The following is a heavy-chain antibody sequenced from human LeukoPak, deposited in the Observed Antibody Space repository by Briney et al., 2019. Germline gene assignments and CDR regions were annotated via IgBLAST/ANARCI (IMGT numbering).Heavy chain of an antibody. V-gene: IGHV1-69*13. J-gene: IGHJ5*02. CDR1: GGTFSSYA. CDR3: ARDRDCSGGSCYSAWFDP. Sequence: ASVKVSCKASGGTFSSYAISWVRQAPGQGLEWMGGIIPIFGTANYAQKFQGRVTTTADESTSTAYMELSSLRSEDTAVYYCARDRDCSGGSCYSAWFDPWGQGTLVTVSS. D-gene: IGHD2-15*01. CDR2: IIPIFGTA.